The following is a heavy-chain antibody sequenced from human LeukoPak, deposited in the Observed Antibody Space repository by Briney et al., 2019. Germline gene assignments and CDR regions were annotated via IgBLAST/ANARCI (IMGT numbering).Heavy chain of an antibody. CDR3: ARHGEWFGDPRDCYFDY. V-gene: IGHV4-59*08. D-gene: IGHD3-10*01. CDR1: GGSTSSYY. CDR2: IYYSGST. Sequence: SETLSLTCTVSGGSTSSYYWSWIRQPPGKGLEWIGYIYYSGSTNYNPSLKSRVTISVDTSKNQFSLKLSSVTAADTAVYYCARHGEWFGDPRDCYFDYWGQGTLVTVSS. J-gene: IGHJ4*02.